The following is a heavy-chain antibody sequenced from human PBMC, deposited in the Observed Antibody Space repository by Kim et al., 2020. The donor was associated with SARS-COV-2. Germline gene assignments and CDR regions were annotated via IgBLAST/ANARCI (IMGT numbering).Heavy chain of an antibody. CDR1: GFTFSSYW. CDR2: INSDGSAT. D-gene: IGHD6-19*01. V-gene: IGHV3-74*01. J-gene: IGHJ3*02. CDR3: ACSSGWAYDVFDI. Sequence: GGSLRLSCEASGFTFSSYWMHWVRQDPGEGLMWVSRINSDGSATDFADSVQGRFTISRDNAKKTLYLQMNSLRAEDTATYYCACSSGWAYDVFDIWGRGTMVTVST.